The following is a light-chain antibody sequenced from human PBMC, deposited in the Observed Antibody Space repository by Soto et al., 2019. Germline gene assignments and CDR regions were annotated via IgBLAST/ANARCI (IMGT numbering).Light chain of an antibody. CDR3: HQYAVSPLT. V-gene: IGKV3-20*01. CDR2: DAS. Sequence: EIVLTQSPGTLSLSPGESATLSCRASQRGGRNYLAWFQHKPDQAPRLLIYDASNRATGVPDRFSGSGSGTDFTLSVTRLEPEDFAVYYCHQYAVSPLTFGGGTKVDIK. CDR1: QRGGRNY. J-gene: IGKJ4*01.